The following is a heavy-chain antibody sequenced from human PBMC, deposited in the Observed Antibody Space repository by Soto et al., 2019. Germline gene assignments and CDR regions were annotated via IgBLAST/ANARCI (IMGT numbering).Heavy chain of an antibody. CDR2: LSRSGGAT. V-gene: IGHV3-23*01. CDR3: SKGEMSTIRNSFDP. J-gene: IGHJ5*02. CDR1: GFNTRFYS. D-gene: IGHD1-1*01. Sequence: PGGSLRLSCTASGFNTRFYSMSWVRQTPGKGLEWVAALSRSGGATYYADSVRGRFTISRDASKDALFLQMRNLRAEDTAIYYCSKGEMSTIRNSFDPWGQGTLVTSPQ.